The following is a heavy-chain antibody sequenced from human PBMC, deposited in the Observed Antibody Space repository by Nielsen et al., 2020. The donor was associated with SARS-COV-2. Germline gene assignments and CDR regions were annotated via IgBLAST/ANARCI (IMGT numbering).Heavy chain of an antibody. J-gene: IGHJ6*03. CDR2: TYYRSKWYN. CDR3: ARARGAYGDYYYYYYTDV. D-gene: IGHD4-17*01. V-gene: IGHV6-1*01. CDR1: GDSFSSSSAA. Sequence: SQTLPLTCAIYGDSFSSSSAAWNWIRPSPSRGLEWLGRTYYRSKWYNDYAVSVKSRITINPDTSKNQFSLHLNSVTPEDTAVYYCARARGAYGDYYYYYYTDVWGKGTTVTVSS.